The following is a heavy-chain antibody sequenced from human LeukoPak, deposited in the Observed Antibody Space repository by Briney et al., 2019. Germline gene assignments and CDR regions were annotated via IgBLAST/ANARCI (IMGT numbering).Heavy chain of an antibody. Sequence: ASVKVSCKASGYTFTDYYIHWVRQAPGQGPEWVGWINPNSDGSNYAQKFQGRVAMPTDTSISTVYMELSRLRSDDTAVYYCARDLGMTRGIIWYYGMDVWGQGTTVNVSS. V-gene: IGHV1-2*02. D-gene: IGHD3-10*01. CDR2: INPNSDGS. CDR3: ARDLGMTRGIIWYYGMDV. J-gene: IGHJ6*02. CDR1: GYTFTDYY.